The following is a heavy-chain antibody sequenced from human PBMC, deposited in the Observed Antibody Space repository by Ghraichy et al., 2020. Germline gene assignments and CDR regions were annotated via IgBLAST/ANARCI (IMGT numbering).Heavy chain of an antibody. CDR3: AKDLVVPAAIRSYYFDY. CDR1: GFTFSSYA. J-gene: IGHJ4*02. Sequence: ETLSLTCAASGFTFSSYAMSWVRQAPGKGLEWVSAISGSGGSTYYADSVKGRFTISRDNSKNTLYLQMNSLRAEDTAVYYCAKDLVVPAAIRSYYFDYWGQGTLVTVSS. CDR2: ISGSGGST. V-gene: IGHV3-23*01. D-gene: IGHD2-2*02.